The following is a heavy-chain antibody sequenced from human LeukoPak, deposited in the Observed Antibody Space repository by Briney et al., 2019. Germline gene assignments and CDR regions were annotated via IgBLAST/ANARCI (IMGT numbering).Heavy chain of an antibody. V-gene: IGHV3-33*06. CDR3: AKGGMGAQLWLHDY. CDR1: GFTFSSYG. J-gene: IGHJ4*02. CDR2: IWYDGSNK. Sequence: PGGSLRLSCAASGFTFSSYGMHWVRQAPGKGLEWVAVIWYDGSNKYYADSVKGRFAISRDNSKNTLYLQMTSLRAEDTALYYGAKGGMGAQLWLHDYRGQGAMVSVCS. D-gene: IGHD5-18*01.